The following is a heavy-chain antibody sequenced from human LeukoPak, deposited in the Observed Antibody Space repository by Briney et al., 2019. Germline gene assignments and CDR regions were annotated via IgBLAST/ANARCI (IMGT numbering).Heavy chain of an antibody. J-gene: IGHJ5*02. Sequence: PSETLSLTCTVSGYSISSGYYWGWIRQPPGKGLEWIGNIYHSGRTYYNPSLKSRVIIAVDTSKNQFSLKLTSVTAADTAVYFCASGEGDEAPGWFDPWGQGTLVTVSS. D-gene: IGHD3-16*01. CDR1: GYSISSGYY. V-gene: IGHV4-38-2*02. CDR3: ASGEGDEAPGWFDP. CDR2: IYHSGRT.